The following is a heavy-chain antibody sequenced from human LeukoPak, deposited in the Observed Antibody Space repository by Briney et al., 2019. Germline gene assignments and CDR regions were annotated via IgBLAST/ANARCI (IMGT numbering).Heavy chain of an antibody. Sequence: PGGSLRLSCGASGFIFRNYAMNWARQAPGKGLEWVASINHNGNVNYYVDSVKGRFTISRDNAKNSLYLQMSNLRAEDTVVYFCARGGGLDVWGQGATVTVSS. CDR2: INHNGNVN. CDR1: GFIFRNYA. V-gene: IGHV3-7*03. J-gene: IGHJ6*02. D-gene: IGHD3-16*01. CDR3: ARGGGLDV.